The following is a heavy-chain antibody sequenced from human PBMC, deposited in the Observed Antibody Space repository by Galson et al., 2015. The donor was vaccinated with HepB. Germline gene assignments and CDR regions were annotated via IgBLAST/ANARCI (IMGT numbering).Heavy chain of an antibody. D-gene: IGHD3-3*01. V-gene: IGHV1-3*01. Sequence: SVKVSCKASGYTFTSYAMHWVRQAPGQRLEWMGWINAGNGNTKYSQKFQGRVTITRDTSASTAYMELSSLRSEDTAVYYCARDARDYDFWSGYRWFDPWGQGTLVTVSS. CDR2: INAGNGNT. CDR3: ARDARDYDFWSGYRWFDP. J-gene: IGHJ5*02. CDR1: GYTFTSYA.